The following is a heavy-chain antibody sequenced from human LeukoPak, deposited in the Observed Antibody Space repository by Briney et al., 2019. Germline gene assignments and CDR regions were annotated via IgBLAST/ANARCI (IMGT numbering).Heavy chain of an antibody. CDR2: ISSGDST. CDR1: GFTVSSNY. CDR3: ARDEITVTSSIDY. D-gene: IGHD4-17*01. Sequence: GGSLRLSCAASGFTVSSNYMSWVRQAPGKGLEWVSLISSGDSTYYADSVKGRFTISRDKSKSTLYLQMNSLRAEDTAVYYCARDEITVTSSIDYWGQGTLVTVSS. J-gene: IGHJ4*02. V-gene: IGHV3-66*01.